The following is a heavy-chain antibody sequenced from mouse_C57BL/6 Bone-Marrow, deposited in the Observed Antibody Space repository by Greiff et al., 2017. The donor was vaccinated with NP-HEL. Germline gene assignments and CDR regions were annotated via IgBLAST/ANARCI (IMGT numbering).Heavy chain of an antibody. CDR3: ARATMMTTGFAY. CDR1: GYTFTSYG. D-gene: IGHD2-4*01. Sequence: QVQLQQSGAELARPGASVKLSCKASGYTFTSYGISWVKQRTGQGLEWIGEIYPRSGNTYYNEKFKGKATLTADKSSSTAYMELRSLTSEDAAVYVCARATMMTTGFAYWGQGTLVTVSA. V-gene: IGHV1-81*01. J-gene: IGHJ3*01. CDR2: IYPRSGNT.